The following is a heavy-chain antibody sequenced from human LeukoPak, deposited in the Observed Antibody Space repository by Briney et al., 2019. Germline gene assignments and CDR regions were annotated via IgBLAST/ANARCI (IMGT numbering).Heavy chain of an antibody. J-gene: IGHJ3*02. D-gene: IGHD5-18*01. CDR3: ARDGSDTAMGYDAFDI. Sequence: GGSLRLSCAASGFTVSSNYMSWVRQAPGKGLEWVSVIYSGGSTYYADSVKGRFTISRDNSKNTLYLQMNSLRAEDTAVYYCARDGSDTAMGYDAFDIWGQGTMVTVSS. CDR2: IYSGGST. V-gene: IGHV3-53*01. CDR1: GFTVSSNY.